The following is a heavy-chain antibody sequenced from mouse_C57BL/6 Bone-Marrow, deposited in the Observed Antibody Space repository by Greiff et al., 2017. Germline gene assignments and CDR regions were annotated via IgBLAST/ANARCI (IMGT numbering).Heavy chain of an antibody. Sequence: QVQLKQSGAELVKPGASVKMSCKASGYTFTSYWITWVKQRPGQGLEWIGDIYPTSGRTNYNETFKSKDILTVDTSSNTAYMQLSSLTSEDSAVFYCARSGTLGRRFDYWGQGTTLTVSS. CDR1: GYTFTSYW. V-gene: IGHV1-55*01. CDR2: IYPTSGRT. CDR3: ARSGTLGRRFDY. J-gene: IGHJ2*01. D-gene: IGHD4-1*01.